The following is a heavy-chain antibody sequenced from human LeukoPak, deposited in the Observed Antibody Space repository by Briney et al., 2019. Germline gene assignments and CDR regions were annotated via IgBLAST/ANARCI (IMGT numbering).Heavy chain of an antibody. CDR3: AKDQDLTTVVY. CDR2: ISNDESNK. V-gene: IGHV3-30*18. CDR1: GFTFSSCG. Sequence: GGSLRLSCAASGFTFSSCGMHWVRQAPGKGLEWVALISNDESNKYYADSVKGRFTISRDNSENTLYLQMNSLRAEDTAVYYCAKDQDLTTVVYWGQGTLVTVSS. J-gene: IGHJ4*02. D-gene: IGHD4-23*01.